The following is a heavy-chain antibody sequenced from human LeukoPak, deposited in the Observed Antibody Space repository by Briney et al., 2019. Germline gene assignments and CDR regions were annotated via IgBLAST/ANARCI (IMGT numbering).Heavy chain of an antibody. D-gene: IGHD5-18*01. CDR1: GGTFSSYA. CDR2: IIPIFGTA. J-gene: IGHJ3*02. CDR3: ARERGYSYGSDAFDI. Sequence: AASVKVSCKASGGTFSSYAISWVRQAPGQGLEWMGGIIPIFGTANYAQKFQGRVTITTDESKSTAYMELSSLRSEDTAVYYCARERGYSYGSDAFDIWGQGTMVTVSS. V-gene: IGHV1-69*05.